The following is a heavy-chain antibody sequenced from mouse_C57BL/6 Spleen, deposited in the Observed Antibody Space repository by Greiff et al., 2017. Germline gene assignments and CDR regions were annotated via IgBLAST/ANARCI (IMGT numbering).Heavy chain of an antibody. CDR3: ARYGSSSYYYAMDY. D-gene: IGHD1-1*01. CDR2: IHPNSGST. Sequence: QVHVKQSGAELVKPGASVKLSCKASGYTFTSYWMHWVKQRPGQGLEWIGMIHPNSGSTNYNEKFKSKATLTVDKSSSTAYMQLSSLTSEDSAVYYCARYGSSSYYYAMDYWGQGTSVTVSS. V-gene: IGHV1-64*01. J-gene: IGHJ4*01. CDR1: GYTFTSYW.